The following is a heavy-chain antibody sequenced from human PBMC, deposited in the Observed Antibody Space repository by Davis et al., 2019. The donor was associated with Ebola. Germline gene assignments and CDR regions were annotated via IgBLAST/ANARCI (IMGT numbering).Heavy chain of an antibody. Sequence: GESLKISCAASGFSFSTYAMSWVREAAGKGLELVSLIIGSGGTTYYPDSVKGRFTMSRANSKSMLFLQMNSLRVEDTAIYYCAKDFAYSGKGDYWGQGTLVTVSS. D-gene: IGHD4-23*01. J-gene: IGHJ4*02. CDR2: IIGSGGTT. V-gene: IGHV3-23*01. CDR3: AKDFAYSGKGDY. CDR1: GFSFSTYA.